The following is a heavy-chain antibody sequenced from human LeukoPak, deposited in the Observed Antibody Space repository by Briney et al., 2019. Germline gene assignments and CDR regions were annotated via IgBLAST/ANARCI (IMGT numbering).Heavy chain of an antibody. CDR3: ASMITMRG. D-gene: IGHD3-22*01. CDR1: GFTFSSYA. V-gene: IGHV3-48*01. J-gene: IGHJ4*02. CDR2: ISSSSSTI. Sequence: GGSLRLSCAASGFTFSSYAMSWVRQAPGKGLEWVSYISSSSSTIYYADSVKGRFTISRDNAKNSLYLQMNSLRAEDTAVYYCASMITMRGWGQGTLVTVSS.